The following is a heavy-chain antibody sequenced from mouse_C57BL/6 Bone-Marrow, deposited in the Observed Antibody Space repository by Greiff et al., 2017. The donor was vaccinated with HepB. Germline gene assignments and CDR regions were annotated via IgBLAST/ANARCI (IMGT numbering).Heavy chain of an antibody. D-gene: IGHD1-1*01. CDR1: GYTFTSYW. V-gene: IGHV1-64*01. CDR3: ARLITAVPVED. Sequence: VQLQQPGAELVKPGASVKLSCKASGYTFTSYWMHWVKQRPGQGLEWIGMIHPNSGSTYYNEKFKSKATLTVDKSSSTAYMQLSSLTSEDSAVYYCARLITAVPVEDWGQGTTLTVSS. J-gene: IGHJ2*01. CDR2: IHPNSGST.